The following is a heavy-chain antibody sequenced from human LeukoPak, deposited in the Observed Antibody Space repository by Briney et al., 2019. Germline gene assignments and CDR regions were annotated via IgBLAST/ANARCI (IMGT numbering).Heavy chain of an antibody. J-gene: IGHJ4*02. Sequence: SETLSLTCTVSGGSISSGGYYWSWIRQHPGKGLEWIGYIYYSGSTYYNPSLKSRVTISVDTSKNQFSLKLSSVTAAYTAVYYCARGHPYDSSGYYPSPPFDYWGQGTLVTVSS. V-gene: IGHV4-31*03. D-gene: IGHD3-22*01. CDR2: IYYSGST. CDR3: ARGHPYDSSGYYPSPPFDY. CDR1: GGSISSGGYY.